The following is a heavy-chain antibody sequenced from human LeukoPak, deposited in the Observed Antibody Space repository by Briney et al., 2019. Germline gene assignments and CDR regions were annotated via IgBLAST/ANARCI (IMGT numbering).Heavy chain of an antibody. CDR1: GFTFSSYA. V-gene: IGHV3-23*01. Sequence: PGGSQRLSCAASGFTFSSYAMSWVRQAPGKGLEWVSAISGSGGSTYYADSVKGRFSISRDNSKNTLYLQMNSLGAADTAVYYCAKDRGTSLCDAFDIWGQGTMVTVSS. D-gene: IGHD6-25*01. CDR3: AKDRGTSLCDAFDI. J-gene: IGHJ3*02. CDR2: ISGSGGST.